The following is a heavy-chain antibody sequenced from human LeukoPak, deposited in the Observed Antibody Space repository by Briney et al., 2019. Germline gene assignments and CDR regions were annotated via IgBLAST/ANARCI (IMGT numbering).Heavy chain of an antibody. CDR2: ISGNGGST. J-gene: IGHJ6*03. V-gene: IGHV3-23*01. Sequence: GGSLRLSCAASGFTFNSYAMTWVRQAPGKGLEWVSSISGNGGSTYYTDSVKGRFTISRDNSKNTLYLQMNSLRAEDTAAYRCAKDLRVIVVTYYMDVWGKGTTVTVSS. CDR3: AKDLRVIVVTYYMDV. CDR1: GFTFNSYA. D-gene: IGHD2-2*01.